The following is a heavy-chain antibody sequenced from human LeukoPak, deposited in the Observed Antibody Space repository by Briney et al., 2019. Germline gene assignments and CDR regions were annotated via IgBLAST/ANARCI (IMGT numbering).Heavy chain of an antibody. Sequence: SETLSLTCTVSGGSVSSGSYYWSWIRRPPGKGLEWIGYIYYSGSTNYNPSLKSRVTISVDTSKNQFSLKLSSVTAADTAVYYCARQRLNRLRYFDWLLSGIIDYWGQGTLVTVSS. CDR1: GGSVSSGSYY. CDR2: IYYSGST. D-gene: IGHD3-9*01. CDR3: ARQRLNRLRYFDWLLSGIIDY. V-gene: IGHV4-61*01. J-gene: IGHJ4*02.